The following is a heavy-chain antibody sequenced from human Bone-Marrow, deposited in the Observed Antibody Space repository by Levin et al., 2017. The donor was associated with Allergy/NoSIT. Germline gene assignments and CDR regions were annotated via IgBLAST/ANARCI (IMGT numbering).Heavy chain of an antibody. CDR2: LDGSSGKT. V-gene: IGHV3-23*01. CDR3: AKAGTTVMLDYSYLDV. CDR1: GFTFDDHA. D-gene: IGHD4-17*01. J-gene: IGHJ6*03. Sequence: GGSLRLSCVASGFTFDDHAMHWVRQVPGKGLEWVSSLDGSSGKTHYADSVKGRFTISREYSKNTLFLQMNSLRVEDTARYYCAKAGTTVMLDYSYLDVWGEGTAVTVSS.